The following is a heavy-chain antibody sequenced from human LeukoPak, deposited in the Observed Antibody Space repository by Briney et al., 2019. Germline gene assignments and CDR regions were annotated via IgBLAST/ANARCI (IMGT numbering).Heavy chain of an antibody. CDR3: ARDGGRTRINYYMDV. D-gene: IGHD2-15*01. CDR1: GFTFDDYG. J-gene: IGHJ6*03. Sequence: GGSLRLSYAASGFTFDDYGMSWVRQAPGKGLEWVSGINWNGGSTGYADSVKGRFTISRDNAKNSLYLQMNSLRAEDTALYHCARDGGRTRINYYMDVWGKGTTVTISS. CDR2: INWNGGST. V-gene: IGHV3-20*01.